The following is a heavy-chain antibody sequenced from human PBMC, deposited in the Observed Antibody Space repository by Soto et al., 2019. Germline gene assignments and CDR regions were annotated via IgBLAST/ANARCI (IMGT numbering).Heavy chain of an antibody. J-gene: IGHJ4*02. CDR2: IYCDDDK. CDR1: GFSLSTTGVD. Sequence: SGPTLVNPTQTLTLTCTFSGFSLSTTGVDVGWIRQPPGKALEWLGIIYCDDDKRYSPFLKSRLTITKDTSKNQVVLTMSNMAPVDTARYFCAHIVVAGIGYYFVYWGQGTLVTVS. D-gene: IGHD6-19*01. V-gene: IGHV2-5*02. CDR3: AHIVVAGIGYYFVY.